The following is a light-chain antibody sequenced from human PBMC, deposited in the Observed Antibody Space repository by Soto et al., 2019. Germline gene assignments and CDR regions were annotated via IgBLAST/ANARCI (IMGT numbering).Light chain of an antibody. CDR2: GAS. V-gene: IGKV3D-15*01. CDR3: QQYNNWPLT. J-gene: IGKJ4*01. Sequence: VLTQSPATLSLSPGERATLSCRASQSVGSFLAWYQQKPGQAPRLLIYGASNRATGIPARFSGSGSGTEFTLTISSLQSEDFAVYYCQQYNNWPLTFGGGTKVDIK. CDR1: QSVGSF.